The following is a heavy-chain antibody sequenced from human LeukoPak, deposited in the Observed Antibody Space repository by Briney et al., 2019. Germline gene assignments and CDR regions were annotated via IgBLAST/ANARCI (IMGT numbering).Heavy chain of an antibody. Sequence: ASVKVSCKASGYTFTSYDINWVRQATGQGLEWMGWMNPNSGNTGYAQKYQGRVTMTRNTSISTAYMELSSLRSEDTAVYYCARSRAIGLKWGSRAVDIWGQGTMVTVSS. D-gene: IGHD4/OR15-4a*01. CDR1: GYTFTSYD. CDR2: MNPNSGNT. V-gene: IGHV1-8*01. CDR3: ARSRAIGLKWGSRAVDI. J-gene: IGHJ3*02.